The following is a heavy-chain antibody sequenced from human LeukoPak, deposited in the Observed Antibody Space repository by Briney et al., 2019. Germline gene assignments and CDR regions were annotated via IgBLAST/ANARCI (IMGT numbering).Heavy chain of an antibody. D-gene: IGHD6-19*01. V-gene: IGHV3-23*01. J-gene: IGHJ4*02. CDR3: AKDFSSGWPYCFDY. CDR1: GGSISSSYS. CDR2: ISGSGGST. Sequence: PSETLSLTCTVSGGSISSSYSYWGWIRQPPGKGLEWVSAISGSGGSTYYADSVKGRFTISRDNSKNTLYLQMNSLRAEDTAVYYCAKDFSSGWPYCFDYWGQATLVTVSS.